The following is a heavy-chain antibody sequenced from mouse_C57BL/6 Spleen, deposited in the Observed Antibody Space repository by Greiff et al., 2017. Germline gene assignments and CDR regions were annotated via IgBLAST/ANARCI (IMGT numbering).Heavy chain of an antibody. CDR2: INPNNGGT. J-gene: IGHJ2*01. CDR3: ARNYDYDVFFDY. V-gene: IGHV1-26*01. Sequence: EVQLQQSGPELVKPGASVKISCKASGYTFTDYYMNWVKQSHGKSLEWIGDINPNNGGTSYNQKFKGKATLTVDKSSSTAYMELRSLTSEDSAVYYCARNYDYDVFFDYWGQGTTLKVSS. CDR1: GYTFTDYY. D-gene: IGHD2-4*01.